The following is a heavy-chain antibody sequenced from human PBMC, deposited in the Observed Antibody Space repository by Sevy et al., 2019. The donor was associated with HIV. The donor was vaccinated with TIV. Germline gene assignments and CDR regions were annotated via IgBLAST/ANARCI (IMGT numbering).Heavy chain of an antibody. D-gene: IGHD3-22*01. CDR3: AREMARYYDSSGYSWGAFDI. V-gene: IGHV4-4*07. Sequence: SETLSLTCTVSGGSISSYYWSWIRQPAGKGLEWIGRIYTSGSTNYNPSPKSRVTMSVDTSKNQFSLKLSLVTAADTAVYYCAREMARYYDSSGYSWGAFDIWGQGTMVTVSS. J-gene: IGHJ3*02. CDR1: GGSISSYY. CDR2: IYTSGST.